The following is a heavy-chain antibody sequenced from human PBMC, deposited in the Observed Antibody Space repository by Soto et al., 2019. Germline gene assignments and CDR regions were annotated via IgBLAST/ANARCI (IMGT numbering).Heavy chain of an antibody. V-gene: IGHV3-30-3*01. Sequence: HPGGSLRLSCAASGFTFSSYAMHWVRQAPGKGLEWVAVISYDGSNKYYADSVKGRFTISGDNSKNTLYLQMNSLRAEDTAVYYCARDSYDFWSGYSPYYYYYYGMDVWGQGTTVTVSS. CDR2: ISYDGSNK. D-gene: IGHD3-3*01. CDR1: GFTFSSYA. CDR3: ARDSYDFWSGYSPYYYYYYGMDV. J-gene: IGHJ6*02.